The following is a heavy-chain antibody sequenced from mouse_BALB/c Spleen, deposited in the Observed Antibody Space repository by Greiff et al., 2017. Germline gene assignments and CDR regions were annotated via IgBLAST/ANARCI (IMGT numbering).Heavy chain of an antibody. D-gene: IGHD2-4*01. J-gene: IGHJ3*01. CDR1: GFAFSSYD. Sequence: EVKLVESGGGLVKPGGSLKLSCAASGFAFSSYDMSWVRQTPEKRLEWVAYISSGGGSTYYPDTVKGRFTISRDNAKNTLYLQMSSLKSEDTAMYYCARGSTMSTTWFAYWGQGTLVTVSA. CDR3: ARGSTMSTTWFAY. V-gene: IGHV5-12-1*01. CDR2: ISSGGGST.